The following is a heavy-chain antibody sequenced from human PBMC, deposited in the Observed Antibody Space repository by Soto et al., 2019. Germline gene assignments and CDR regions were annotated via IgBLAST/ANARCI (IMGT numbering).Heavy chain of an antibody. CDR1: GFTVSSKY. V-gene: IGHV3-66*01. CDR2: IYSGGSM. J-gene: IGHJ3*02. CDR3: ARDPGIWAFDI. Sequence: SGGSLRLSCAASGFTVSSKYMSWVRQAPGKGLEWVSVIYSGGSMYYGDSVKGRFTISRDNSKNTLFLQMNSLRAEDTAVYYCARDPGIWAFDIWGQGTLVTVSS.